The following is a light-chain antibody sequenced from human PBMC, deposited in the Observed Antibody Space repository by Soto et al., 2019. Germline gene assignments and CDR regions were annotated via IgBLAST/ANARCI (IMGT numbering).Light chain of an antibody. Sequence: EIVLTQSPGTLYLSPGEIATLSCRASQSVSGSYLAWYQQKPGQSPRLLIYGSSDRATGIPDRFSGSGSGTDFTLTISRVEPEDFAVYYCQQYGSSPPYTFGQGTKLEIK. CDR1: QSVSGSY. CDR2: GSS. J-gene: IGKJ2*01. V-gene: IGKV3-20*01. CDR3: QQYGSSPPYT.